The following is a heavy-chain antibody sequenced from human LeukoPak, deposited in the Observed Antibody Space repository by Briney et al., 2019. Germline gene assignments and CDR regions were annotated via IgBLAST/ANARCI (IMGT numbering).Heavy chain of an antibody. CDR3: ARDPPSQWLVNDY. D-gene: IGHD6-19*01. Sequence: GASVKVSCKASGYTFTGYYMHWVRQAPGQGLEWMGWINPNSGGTNYAQKFQGRVTMTRDTSISTAYMELSRLRSDDTAVYYCARDPPSQWLVNDYWGQGTLVTVSS. V-gene: IGHV1-2*02. CDR1: GYTFTGYY. CDR2: INPNSGGT. J-gene: IGHJ4*02.